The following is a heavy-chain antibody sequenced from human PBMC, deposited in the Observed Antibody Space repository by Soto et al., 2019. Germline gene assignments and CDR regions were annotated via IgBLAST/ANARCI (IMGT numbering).Heavy chain of an antibody. V-gene: IGHV3-33*01. J-gene: IGHJ5*02. Sequence: GGSLRLSCAASGFTFSSYGMHWVRQAPGKGLEWVAVIWYDGSNKYYADSVKGRFTISRDNSKNTLYLQMNSLRAEDTAVYYCARDMNGDYPRHNWFDPWGQGTLVTVSS. CDR3: ARDMNGDYPRHNWFDP. CDR2: IWYDGSNK. D-gene: IGHD4-17*01. CDR1: GFTFSSYG.